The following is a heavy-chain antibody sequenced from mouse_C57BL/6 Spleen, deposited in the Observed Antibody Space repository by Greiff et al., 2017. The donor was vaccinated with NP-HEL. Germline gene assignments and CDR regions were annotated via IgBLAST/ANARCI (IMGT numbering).Heavy chain of an antibody. CDR3: ARSGGYFDY. CDR1: GYTFTSYW. V-gene: IGHV1-69*01. Sequence: QVQLQQPGAELVMPGASVKLSCKASGYTFTSYWMHWVKQRPGQGLEWIGEIDPSDSYTNYNQKFKGKSTLTVDKSSSTAYMQLSSLTSEDSAVYYWARSGGYFDYWGQGTTLTVSS. J-gene: IGHJ2*01. CDR2: IDPSDSYT.